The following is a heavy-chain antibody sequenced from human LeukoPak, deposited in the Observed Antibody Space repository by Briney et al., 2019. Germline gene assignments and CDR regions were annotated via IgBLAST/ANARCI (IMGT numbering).Heavy chain of an antibody. Sequence: ASVKVSCKAPGYTFTSYAMHWVRQAPGQRLEWMGWINAGNGNTKYSQKFQGRVTITRDTSASTAYMELSSLRSEDTAVYYCARDAQYYDYVWGSYRDNWFDPWGQGTLVTVSS. CDR1: GYTFTSYA. CDR3: ARDAQYYDYVWGSYRDNWFDP. D-gene: IGHD3-16*02. V-gene: IGHV1-3*01. CDR2: INAGNGNT. J-gene: IGHJ5*02.